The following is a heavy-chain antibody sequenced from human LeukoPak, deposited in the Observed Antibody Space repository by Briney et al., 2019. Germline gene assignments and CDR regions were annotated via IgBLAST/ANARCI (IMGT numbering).Heavy chain of an antibody. V-gene: IGHV1-69*13. CDR2: IIPIFGTA. CDR1: GYSFTSYG. D-gene: IGHD2-2*01. CDR3: ARASHQLPFDY. J-gene: IGHJ4*02. Sequence: RASVKVSCKASGYSFTSYGFSWVRQAPGQGLEWMGGIIPIFGTANYAQKFQGRVTITADESTSTAYMELSSLRSEDTAVYYCARASHQLPFDYWGQGTLVTVSS.